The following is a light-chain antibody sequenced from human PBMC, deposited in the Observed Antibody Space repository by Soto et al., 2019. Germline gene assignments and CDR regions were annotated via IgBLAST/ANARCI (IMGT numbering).Light chain of an antibody. CDR3: QQYNSYSTWT. CDR2: DAS. V-gene: IGKV1-5*01. J-gene: IGKJ1*01. CDR1: QSISSW. Sequence: DIQMTTSPSSLSASVGDIVTITCVASQSISSWLAWYQQKPGKAPKLLIYDASSLESGVPSRFSGSGSGTEFTLTISSLQPDDFATYYCQQYNSYSTWTFGQGTKVDI.